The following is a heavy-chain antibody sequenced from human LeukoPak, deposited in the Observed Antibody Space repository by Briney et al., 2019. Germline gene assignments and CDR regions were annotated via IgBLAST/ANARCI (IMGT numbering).Heavy chain of an antibody. CDR3: ARYPRGGPDY. D-gene: IGHD2-15*01. Sequence: GGSLRLSCAASGFTFSSYGMHWVRQAPGKGLEWVALISYDGSNKYYADSVKGRFTISRDNSKNTLYLQMNSLRAEDTAVYYCARYPRGGPDYWGQGTLVTVSS. V-gene: IGHV3-30*03. CDR2: ISYDGSNK. J-gene: IGHJ4*02. CDR1: GFTFSSYG.